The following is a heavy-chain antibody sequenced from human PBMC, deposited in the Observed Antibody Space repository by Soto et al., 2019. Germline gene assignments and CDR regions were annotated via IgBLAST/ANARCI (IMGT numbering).Heavy chain of an antibody. CDR1: GSSISSGYY. Sequence: PSETLSVTCAVSGSSISSGYYWGWRGPPPGRGLEWIGILFHSGDTYYNPSLKSRVTISGDTSKKQVSLQLTSVAAAETAVYYCARDRSQDYDTSGLFDSWRQGTLVTVSS. D-gene: IGHD3-22*01. V-gene: IGHV4-38-2*02. CDR3: ARDRSQDYDTSGLFDS. CDR2: LFHSGDT. J-gene: IGHJ4*02.